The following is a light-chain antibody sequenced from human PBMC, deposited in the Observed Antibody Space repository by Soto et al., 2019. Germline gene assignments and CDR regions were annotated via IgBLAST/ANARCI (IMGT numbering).Light chain of an antibody. Sequence: EIVMTQSPVTLSLSPGDTATLSCRASDDVTRRLAWYQVKHGQAPRLLIYDASTRATGLPARFSGTGSGTEFTLTISSLQSEDFAVYYCQHYTNWPLTFGGGTKVEI. V-gene: IGKV3-15*01. CDR3: QHYTNWPLT. CDR2: DAS. CDR1: DDVTRR. J-gene: IGKJ4*01.